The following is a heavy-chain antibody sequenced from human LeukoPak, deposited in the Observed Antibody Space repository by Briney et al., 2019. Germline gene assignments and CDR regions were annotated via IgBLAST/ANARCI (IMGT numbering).Heavy chain of an antibody. Sequence: PSETLSVTCTVSGGSISSSTYYWSWIRQPPGKGLEWIGYIYYSGSTNYNPSLKSRVTISVDASRNQFSLKLSSVTAADTAVYYCARLGDYWFPFDYWGQGTLVTVSS. CDR2: IYYSGST. CDR3: ARLGDYWFPFDY. CDR1: GGSISSSTYY. V-gene: IGHV4-61*05. J-gene: IGHJ4*02. D-gene: IGHD4-17*01.